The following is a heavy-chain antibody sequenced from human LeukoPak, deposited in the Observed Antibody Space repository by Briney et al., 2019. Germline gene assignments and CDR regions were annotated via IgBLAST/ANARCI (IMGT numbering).Heavy chain of an antibody. V-gene: IGHV4-34*01. J-gene: IGHJ5*02. CDR2: INHSGST. CDR3: AREWVTTCWFDP. Sequence: SETLSLTCAVYGGSFSGYYWSCIRQPPGKGLEWIGEINHSGSTNYNPSLKSRVTISVDTSKNQFSLKLSSVTAADTAVYYCAREWVTTCWFDPWGQGTLVTVSS. D-gene: IGHD4-17*01. CDR1: GGSFSGYY.